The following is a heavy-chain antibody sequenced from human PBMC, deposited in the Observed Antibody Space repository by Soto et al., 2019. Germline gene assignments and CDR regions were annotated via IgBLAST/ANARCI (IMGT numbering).Heavy chain of an antibody. V-gene: IGHV3-7*01. D-gene: IGHD1-26*01. CDR3: ARVTKRSYYAPY. CDR1: GFTFSSYW. CDR2: IKQDGSEK. Sequence: LRLSCAASGFTFSSYWMSWVRQAPGKGLEWVANIKQDGSEKYYVDSVKGRFTISRDNAKNSLYLQMDSLRAEDTAVYYCARVTKRSYYAPYWGQGTLVTVSS. J-gene: IGHJ4*02.